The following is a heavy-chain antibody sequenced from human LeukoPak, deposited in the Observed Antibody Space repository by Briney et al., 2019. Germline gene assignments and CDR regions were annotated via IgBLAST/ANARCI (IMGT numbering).Heavy chain of an antibody. CDR1: GFAFSRYG. Sequence: PGGSLRLSCAASGFAFSRYGMHWVRQAPGKGLEWVAVLWDDGSNQKYADSVKGRFTISRDNSKNTLYLQMNSLRAEDTAVYYCVRGRGSSWYFDYWGQGTLVTVSS. CDR2: LWDDGSNQ. D-gene: IGHD6-13*01. J-gene: IGHJ4*02. V-gene: IGHV3-33*01. CDR3: VRGRGSSWYFDY.